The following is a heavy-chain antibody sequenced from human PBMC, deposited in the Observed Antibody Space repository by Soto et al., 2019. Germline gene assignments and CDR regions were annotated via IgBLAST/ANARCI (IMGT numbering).Heavy chain of an antibody. CDR2: IYSGGYT. J-gene: IGHJ4*02. V-gene: IGHV3-53*01. CDR1: GFTVSNNY. D-gene: IGHD3-10*01. CDR3: GTRPGGGGY. Sequence: EVQLVESGGGLIQPGGSLRLSCAVSGFTVSNNYMSWVRQAPGKGLEGVSVIYSGGYTAYGDSVKGRFTISRDNSKNNLILQKNTRRGGATALYYGGTRPGGGGYWGQGTLVTVSS.